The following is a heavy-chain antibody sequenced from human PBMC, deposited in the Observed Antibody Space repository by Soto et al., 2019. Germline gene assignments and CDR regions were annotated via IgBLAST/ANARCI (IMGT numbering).Heavy chain of an antibody. D-gene: IGHD3-10*01. CDR3: AVAMVREILTFDSPGMHV. J-gene: IGHJ6*02. CDR2: IIPNFDTP. Sequence: QVHLVQSGAEVKKPGSSVKVSCKTSGGSFNNYAVSWVRQAPGQGLEWMGGIIPNFDTPNYAQKFQDRVTIIADESTSTVYMELRSLRSNDTAVYYCAVAMVREILTFDSPGMHVWGQGTTVIVSS. CDR1: GGSFNNYA. V-gene: IGHV1-69*01.